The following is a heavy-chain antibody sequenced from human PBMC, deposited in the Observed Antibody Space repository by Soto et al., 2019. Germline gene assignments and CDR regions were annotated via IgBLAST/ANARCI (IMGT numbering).Heavy chain of an antibody. CDR2: IDNSGRT. CDR3: ARDDRDDYTGNFGY. J-gene: IGHJ4*02. Sequence: AETLSLTCAISGYSISSGYYYWTWIRHPPGKGLEWIGNIDNSGRTTYNPSLKSRVTISVDTSNNQFSLKLSSVTAADTAVYYCARDDRDDYTGNFGYWGQGTLVTVSS. V-gene: IGHV4-61*01. CDR1: GYSISSGYYY. D-gene: IGHD4-4*01.